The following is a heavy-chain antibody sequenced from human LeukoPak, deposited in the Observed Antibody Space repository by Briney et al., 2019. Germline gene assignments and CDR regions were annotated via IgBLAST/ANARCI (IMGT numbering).Heavy chain of an antibody. J-gene: IGHJ4*02. Sequence: GGSLRLSCAASGFTFSSYWMRWVRQAPGKGLEWVANIKEDGSEKYYVDSVKGRFTLSRDNAKNSVYLQMSSLRAEDTAVYYCARALGRIDSYWGQGTLVTVSS. D-gene: IGHD3-16*02. CDR1: GFTFSSYW. V-gene: IGHV3-7*03. CDR2: IKEDGSEK. CDR3: ARALGRIDSY.